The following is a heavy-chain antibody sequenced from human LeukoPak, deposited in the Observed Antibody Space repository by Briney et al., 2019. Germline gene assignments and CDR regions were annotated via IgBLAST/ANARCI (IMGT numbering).Heavy chain of an antibody. D-gene: IGHD3-22*01. CDR2: ISGRDGRT. V-gene: IGHV3-23*01. Sequence: PGGSLRLSCAASGFIVSSCEMNWVRQAPGKGLEWVSNISGRDGRTYYADSVKGRFTISRDNSKNTLYLQMNSLRAEDTAVYYCAAPQGAYDSSGYLDYWGQGTLVTVSS. CDR3: AAPQGAYDSSGYLDY. J-gene: IGHJ4*02. CDR1: GFIVSSCE.